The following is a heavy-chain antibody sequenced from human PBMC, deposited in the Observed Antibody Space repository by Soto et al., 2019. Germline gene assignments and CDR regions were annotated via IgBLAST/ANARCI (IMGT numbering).Heavy chain of an antibody. CDR3: ARLVETYDLL. V-gene: IGHV3-53*01. Sequence: GGSLRLSXAASGFTVSSNYMSWVRQAPGKGLEWVSVIYSGGSTYYADSVKGRFTISRDNSKNTLYLQMNSLRAEDTAVYYCARLVETYDLLWGQGTLVTVSS. CDR1: GFTVSSNY. D-gene: IGHD2-2*01. CDR2: IYSGGST. J-gene: IGHJ4*02.